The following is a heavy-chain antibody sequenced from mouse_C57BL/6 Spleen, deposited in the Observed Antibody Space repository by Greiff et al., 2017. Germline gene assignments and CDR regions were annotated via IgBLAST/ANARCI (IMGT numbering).Heavy chain of an antibody. CDR3: AREGTTVVATGAMDY. CDR2: IDPSDSET. D-gene: IGHD1-1*01. V-gene: IGHV1-52*01. Sequence: VQLQQPGAELVRPGSSVKLSCKASGYTFTSYWMHWVKPRPIQGLEWIGNIDPSDSETHYNQKFKDKATLTVDKSSSTAYMQLSSLTSEDSAVYYCAREGTTVVATGAMDYWGQGTSVTVSS. CDR1: GYTFTSYW. J-gene: IGHJ4*01.